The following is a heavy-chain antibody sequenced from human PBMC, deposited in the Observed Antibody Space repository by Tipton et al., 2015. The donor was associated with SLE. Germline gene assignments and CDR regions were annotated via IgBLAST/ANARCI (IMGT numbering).Heavy chain of an antibody. CDR3: ARETVTTVTSYYFDY. CDR2: IYTSGST. Sequence: LRLSCTVSGGSISSGSYYWSWIRQPAGKGLEWIGYIYTSGSTNYNPSLKSRVTISVDTSKNQFSLKLSAVTAADTAVYYCARETVTTVTSYYFDYWGQG. CDR1: GGSISSGSYY. J-gene: IGHJ4*02. V-gene: IGHV4-61*09. D-gene: IGHD4-17*01.